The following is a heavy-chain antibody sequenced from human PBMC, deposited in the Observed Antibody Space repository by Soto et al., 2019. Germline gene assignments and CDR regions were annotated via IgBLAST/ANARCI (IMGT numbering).Heavy chain of an antibody. CDR1: GYTLTELS. Sequence: ASVKVFCKVSGYTLTELSMHWVRQAPGKGLEWMGGFDPEDGETIYAQKFQGRVTMTEDTSTDTAYMELSSLRSEDTAVYYCATARTTIFGVVIMNWYRDWGQGTLVTVSS. D-gene: IGHD3-3*01. J-gene: IGHJ4*02. V-gene: IGHV1-24*01. CDR2: FDPEDGET. CDR3: ATARTTIFGVVIMNWYRD.